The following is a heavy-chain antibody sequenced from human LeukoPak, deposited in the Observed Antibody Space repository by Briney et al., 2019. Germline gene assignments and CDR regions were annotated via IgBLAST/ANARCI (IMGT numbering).Heavy chain of an antibody. D-gene: IGHD4-23*01. CDR2: ISSSSSYI. J-gene: IGHJ3*01. Sequence: KTGGSLRLSCAASGFTFSSYIMNWVRQAPGKGLEWVSSISSSSSYIYYADSVKGRFTISRDNAKNSLYLQMNSLRAEDTAVYYCARGPSDYGGPWGQGTMVTVSS. CDR1: GFTFSSYI. CDR3: ARGPSDYGGP. V-gene: IGHV3-21*01.